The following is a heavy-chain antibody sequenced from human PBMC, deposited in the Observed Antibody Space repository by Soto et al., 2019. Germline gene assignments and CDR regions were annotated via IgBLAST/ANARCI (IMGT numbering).Heavy chain of an antibody. V-gene: IGHV3-30*18. CDR3: AKFCSGSFDY. D-gene: IGHD1-26*01. CDR2: ISYDGSNK. Sequence: GGSLRLSCAASGFTFSSYGMHWVRQAPGKGLEWVAVISYDGSNKYYADSVKGRFTISRDNSKNTLYLQMNSLRAEDTAVYYCAKFCSGSFDYWGQGTLVTVSS. J-gene: IGHJ4*02. CDR1: GFTFSSYG.